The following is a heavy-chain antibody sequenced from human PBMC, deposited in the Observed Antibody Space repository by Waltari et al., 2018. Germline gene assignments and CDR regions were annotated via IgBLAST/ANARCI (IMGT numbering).Heavy chain of an antibody. V-gene: IGHV1-8*01. CDR2: MNPNSGNT. Sequence: VPLVQSGAEVKTPGASVNVSCQASGYTFTSYHIHCVRQATGQGLEWVGWMNPNSGNTGYAQKFQGRVTMTSNTSTSTASMELSSLRSEDTAVYYCARALISGAFYYYYGMDVWGQGTTVTVSS. CDR3: ARALISGAFYYYYGMDV. D-gene: IGHD2-8*01. CDR1: GYTFTSYH. J-gene: IGHJ6*02.